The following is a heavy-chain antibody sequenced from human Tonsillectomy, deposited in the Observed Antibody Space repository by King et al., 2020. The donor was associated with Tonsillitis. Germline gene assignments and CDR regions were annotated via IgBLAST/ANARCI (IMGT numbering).Heavy chain of an antibody. CDR3: ARAYPPYGDCDYGGNSGAFDI. J-gene: IGHJ3*02. D-gene: IGHD4-23*01. V-gene: IGHV3-21*01. CDR2: ITSRSTYI. Sequence: VQLVESGGGLVKPGGSLRLSCAASGFTFSSYSMNWVRQAPGKGLEWVSSITSRSTYIYCADSVKGRFTISRDNAKNSLYLQMSSLRAEDTAVYYCARAYPPYGDCDYGGNSGAFDIWGQGTMVTVSS. CDR1: GFTFSSYS.